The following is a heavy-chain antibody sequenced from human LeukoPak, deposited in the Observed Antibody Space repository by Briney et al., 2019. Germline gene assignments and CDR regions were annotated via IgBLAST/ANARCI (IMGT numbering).Heavy chain of an antibody. CDR3: ARVGRAATNYFDY. CDR2: IIPIFGTA. Sequence: VKVSCKASGGTFISYAISWVRRAPGQGLEWMGGIIPIFGTANYAQKFQGRVTITADDYTSTAYMELSSLRSEDTAVYYCARVGRAATNYFDYWGQGTLVTVSS. CDR1: GGTFISYA. D-gene: IGHD1-26*01. J-gene: IGHJ4*02. V-gene: IGHV1-69*01.